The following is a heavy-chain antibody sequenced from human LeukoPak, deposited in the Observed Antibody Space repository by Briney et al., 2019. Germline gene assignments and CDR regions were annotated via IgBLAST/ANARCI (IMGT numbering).Heavy chain of an antibody. Sequence: GASVKVSCKVSGYTLTDLSTHWVRQAPGKGLEWMGGFDPEDGETIYAQKFQGRVTMTEDTSTDTAYMELSSLRSEDTAVYYCATVVRGVISWFDPWGQGTLVTVSS. D-gene: IGHD3-10*01. J-gene: IGHJ5*02. CDR3: ATVVRGVISWFDP. CDR1: GYTLTDLS. V-gene: IGHV1-24*01. CDR2: FDPEDGET.